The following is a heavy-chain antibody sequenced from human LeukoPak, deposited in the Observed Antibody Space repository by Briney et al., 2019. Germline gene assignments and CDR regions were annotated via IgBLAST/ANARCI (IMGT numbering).Heavy chain of an antibody. CDR1: GFTFDNYE. J-gene: IGHJ6*04. D-gene: IGHD3-9*01. CDR3: ARWAARNYDILTGYS. CDR2: ISSSGSTI. Sequence: SGGSLRLSCVASGFTFDNYEMNWVRQAPGKGLEWVSYISSSGSTIYYADSVKGRFTISRDNAKNSLYLQMNSLRAEDTAVYYCARWAARNYDILTGYSWGKGTTVTISS. V-gene: IGHV3-48*03.